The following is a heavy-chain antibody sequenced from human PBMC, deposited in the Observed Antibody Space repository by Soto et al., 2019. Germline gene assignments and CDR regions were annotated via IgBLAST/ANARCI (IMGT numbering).Heavy chain of an antibody. V-gene: IGHV1-18*01. CDR1: GYTFTSYG. CDR3: ARDQGTGDPTVTDYYYYGMDV. Sequence: ASVKVSFKASGYTFTSYGISWVRQAPVQGLEWMGWISAYNGNTNYAQKLQGRVTMTTDTSTSTAYMELRSLRSDDTAVYYCARDQGTGDPTVTDYYYYGMDVSGQGTTVNVS. CDR2: ISAYNGNT. J-gene: IGHJ6*02. D-gene: IGHD4-17*01.